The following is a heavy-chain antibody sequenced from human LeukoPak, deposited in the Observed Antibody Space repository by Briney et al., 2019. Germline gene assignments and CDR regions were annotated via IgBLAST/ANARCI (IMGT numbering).Heavy chain of an antibody. CDR3: ASPGYCSGGSCYGPGALDY. V-gene: IGHV1-69*04. CDR2: IIPILGIA. Sequence: GASVKVSCKASGGTFSSYAISWARQAPGQGLEWMGRIIPILGIANYAQKFQGRVTITADKSTSTAYMELSSLRSEDTAVYYCASPGYCSGGSCYGPGALDYWGQGTLVTVSS. J-gene: IGHJ4*02. CDR1: GGTFSSYA. D-gene: IGHD2-15*01.